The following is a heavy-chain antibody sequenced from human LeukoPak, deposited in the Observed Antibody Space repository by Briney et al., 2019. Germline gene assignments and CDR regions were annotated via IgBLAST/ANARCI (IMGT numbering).Heavy chain of an antibody. J-gene: IGHJ5*02. D-gene: IGHD6-6*01. V-gene: IGHV3-64D*09. CDR3: VKLDYGSSSLWFDP. Sequence: GGSLRFSCVASGFTFSTYAMSWVRQAPGKGLEYVSAISTNGGSTYYADSVKGRFTIARDNSKNTLYLQMSSLRVEDSAVYYCVKLDYGSSSLWFDPWGQGTLVTVSS. CDR2: ISTNGGST. CDR1: GFTFSTYA.